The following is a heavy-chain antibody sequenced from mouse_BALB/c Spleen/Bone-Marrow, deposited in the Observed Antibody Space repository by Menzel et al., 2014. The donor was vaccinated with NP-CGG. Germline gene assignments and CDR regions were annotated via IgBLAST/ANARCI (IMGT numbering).Heavy chain of an antibody. Sequence: EVHLVESGGGLAQPGGSRKLSCAASGFTFSSFGMHWVRQAPEKGLEWVAYISSGSRTVFYADTVKGRFTISRDNPKNTLFLQMTSLRSEDTAMYYCTRSRGNWDDFDYWGQGTTLTVSS. V-gene: IGHV5-17*02. D-gene: IGHD4-1*01. CDR3: TRSRGNWDDFDY. CDR1: GFTFSSFG. J-gene: IGHJ2*01. CDR2: ISSGSRTV.